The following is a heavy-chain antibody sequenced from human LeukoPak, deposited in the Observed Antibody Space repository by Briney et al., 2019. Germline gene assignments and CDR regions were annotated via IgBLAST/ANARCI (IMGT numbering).Heavy chain of an antibody. CDR1: GYSISSGYY. CDR3: ASLDCSSTSCQFHP. CDR2: IYHSGST. Sequence: PSETLSLTCTVSGYSISSGYYWGWIRQPPGKGLEWTGSIYHSGSTYYNPSLKSRVTISVDTSKNQFSLKLSSVTAADTAVYYCASLDCSSTSCQFHPWGQGTLVTVSS. D-gene: IGHD2-2*01. V-gene: IGHV4-38-2*02. J-gene: IGHJ5*02.